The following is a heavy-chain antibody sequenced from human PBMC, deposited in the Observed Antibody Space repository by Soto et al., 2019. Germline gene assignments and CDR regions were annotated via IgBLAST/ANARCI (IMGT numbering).Heavy chain of an antibody. CDR3: ASGIVVVPATLSVNYDAFDI. J-gene: IGHJ3*02. V-gene: IGHV1-8*01. CDR2: MNPNSGNT. Sequence: ASVKVSCKASGYTFTSYDINWVRQATGQGLEWMGWMNPNSGNTGYAQKFQGRVTMTRNTSISTAYMELSSLRSEDTAVYYCASGIVVVPATLSVNYDAFDIWGQGTMVTVS. CDR1: GYTFTSYD. D-gene: IGHD2-2*01.